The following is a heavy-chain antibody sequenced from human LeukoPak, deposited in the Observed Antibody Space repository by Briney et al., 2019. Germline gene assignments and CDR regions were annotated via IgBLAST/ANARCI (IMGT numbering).Heavy chain of an antibody. J-gene: IGHJ4*02. D-gene: IGHD3-16*01. CDR1: GFIFSSYW. CDR3: ARVPLGAYYFDS. Sequence: GGSLRLSCAASGFIFSSYWMHWVRQVPGKGLVWVARIKTVGSVTSYADSVKGRVTISRDNAESTLYLQMNSLRAEDTAVYYCARVPLGAYYFDSWGQGTLVTVSS. V-gene: IGHV3-74*01. CDR2: IKTVGSVT.